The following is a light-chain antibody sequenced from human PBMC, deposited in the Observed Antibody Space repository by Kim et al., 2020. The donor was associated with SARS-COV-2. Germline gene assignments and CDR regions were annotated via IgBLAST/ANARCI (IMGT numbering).Light chain of an antibody. V-gene: IGLV6-57*03. J-gene: IGLJ2*01. CDR1: RGRIASNY. CDR2: EDN. CDR3: QSYDSSSVV. Sequence: GKAGTISCPRSRGRIASNYVQWYQQRPGSAPTTVIYEDNQRPSGVPDRFSGSIDSSSNSASLTISGLKTEDEADYYCQSYDSSSVVFGGGTQLTVL.